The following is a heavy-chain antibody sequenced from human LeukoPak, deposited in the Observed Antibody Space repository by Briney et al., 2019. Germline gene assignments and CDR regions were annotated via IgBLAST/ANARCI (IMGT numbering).Heavy chain of an antibody. CDR3: LRDQDCSGGDCQVC. Sequence: PSETLSLTCTVSGGSLSSGNHQWGWIRQPPGKGLEWIALISHSGTTYYNPSLKSRVTMSVDTSKNQFSLKLNSVTAADTAVYYCLRDQDCSGGDCQVCWGQGTLVTVSS. D-gene: IGHD2-15*01. J-gene: IGHJ4*02. CDR2: ISHSGTT. CDR1: GGSLSSGNHQ. V-gene: IGHV4-39*02.